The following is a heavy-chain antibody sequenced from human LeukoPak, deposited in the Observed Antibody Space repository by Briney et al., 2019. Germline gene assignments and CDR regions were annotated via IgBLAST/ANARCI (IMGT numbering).Heavy chain of an antibody. V-gene: IGHV3-23*01. D-gene: IGHD3-16*02. J-gene: IGHJ3*02. CDR3: TKPPKGYQVSGSAFDI. Sequence: PGGSLRLSCAASGFTFNTHAMNWVRQAPGKGPEWVSVISGSGGSIYYADSAKGRFTISRDNSKNTLYLQMNSLRVEDTAVYYCTKPPKGYQVSGSAFDIWGQGTLVTVSS. CDR1: GFTFNTHA. CDR2: ISGSGGSI.